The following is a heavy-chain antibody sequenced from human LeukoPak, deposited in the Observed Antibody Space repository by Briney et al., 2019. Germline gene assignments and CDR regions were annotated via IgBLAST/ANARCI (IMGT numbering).Heavy chain of an antibody. D-gene: IGHD3-22*01. CDR1: GYTFTGYY. V-gene: IGHV1-2*02. J-gene: IGHJ5*02. CDR2: INPNSGGT. CDR3: ARPDNYDSSSWFDP. Sequence: ASVKVSCKASGYTFTGYYMHWVRQAPGQGLEWMGWINPNSGGTNYAQKFQGRVTMTRDTSISTAYMELSRLRSDDTAVYYCARPDNYDSSSWFDPWGQGTLVTVSS.